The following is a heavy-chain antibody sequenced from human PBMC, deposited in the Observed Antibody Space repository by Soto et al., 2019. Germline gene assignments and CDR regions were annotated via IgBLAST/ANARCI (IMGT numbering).Heavy chain of an antibody. CDR2: INPNSGGT. D-gene: IGHD2-15*01. J-gene: IGHJ5*02. CDR1: GYTFTGYY. Sequence: ASVKVSCKASGYTFTGYYMHWVRQAPGQGLEWMGWINPNSGGTSYAQKFQGRVTMTRDTSISTAYMELSRLRSDDTAVYYCASSARGYCSGGSCYSGPYNWFDPWGQGTLVTVSS. V-gene: IGHV1-2*02. CDR3: ASSARGYCSGGSCYSGPYNWFDP.